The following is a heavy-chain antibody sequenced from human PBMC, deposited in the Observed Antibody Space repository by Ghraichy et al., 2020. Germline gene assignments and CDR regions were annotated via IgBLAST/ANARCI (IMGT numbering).Heavy chain of an antibody. D-gene: IGHD3-16*01. V-gene: IGHV1-18*01. Sequence: ASVKVSCKASGYTFTSYGIHWVRQAPGQGLEWMGWTNGNNGNTNYAQKLQDRVTMTTDTSTTTAYMELRSLTSDDTAVYYCAKDGGGGGLSDNWGQGTLVTVSS. CDR3: AKDGGGGGLSDN. CDR2: TNGNNGNT. CDR1: GYTFTSYG. J-gene: IGHJ4*02.